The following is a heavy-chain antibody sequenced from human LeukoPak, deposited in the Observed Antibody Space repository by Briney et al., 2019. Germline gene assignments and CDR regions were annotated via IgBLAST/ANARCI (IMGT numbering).Heavy chain of an antibody. D-gene: IGHD1-26*01. V-gene: IGHV3-30*18. CDR2: ISNDGNNK. Sequence: PGGSLRLSCAASGFTFSSYAMHWVRQAPGKGPEWVAVISNDGNNKYYADSVKGRFTISRDNSKNTLYLQMNSLRAEDTAVYYCAKTPYSGSNVDYWGQGTLVTVSS. CDR1: GFTFSSYA. CDR3: AKTPYSGSNVDY. J-gene: IGHJ4*02.